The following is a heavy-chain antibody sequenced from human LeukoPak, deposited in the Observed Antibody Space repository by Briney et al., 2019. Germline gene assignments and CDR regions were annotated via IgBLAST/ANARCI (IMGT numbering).Heavy chain of an antibody. V-gene: IGHV1-18*01. CDR3: ARWTATVTTDPFYYYYGMDV. CDR1: GYTFTSYG. CDR2: ISAYNGNT. Sequence: ASVKVSCKASGYTFTSYGISWVRQAPGQGLEWMGWISAYNGNTNYAQKLQGRVTMTTDTSTSTAYMELRSLRSDDTAVYYCARWTATVTTDPFYYYYGMDVWGQGTTVTVSS. D-gene: IGHD4-17*01. J-gene: IGHJ6*02.